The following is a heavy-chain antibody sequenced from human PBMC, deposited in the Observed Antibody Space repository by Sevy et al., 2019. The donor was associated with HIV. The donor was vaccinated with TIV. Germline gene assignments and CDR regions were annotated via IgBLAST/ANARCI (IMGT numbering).Heavy chain of an antibody. CDR3: ARDEAVAHLRANWFDP. V-gene: IGHV3-21*01. J-gene: IGHJ5*02. Sequence: GGFLRLSCAASGFTFSSYSMNWVRQAPGKGLEWVSSISSSSSYIYYADSVKGRFTISRDNAKNSLYLQMNSLRAEDTAVYYCARDEAVAHLRANWFDPWGQGTLVTVSS. D-gene: IGHD6-19*01. CDR2: ISSSSSYI. CDR1: GFTFSSYS.